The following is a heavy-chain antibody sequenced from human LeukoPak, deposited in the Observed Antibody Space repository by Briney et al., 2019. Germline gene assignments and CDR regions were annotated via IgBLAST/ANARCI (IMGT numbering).Heavy chain of an antibody. CDR3: AKAATYFYGSVTYDWFES. CDR1: GFTFSSYW. J-gene: IGHJ5*01. V-gene: IGHV3-74*01. CDR2: IESNGLT. Sequence: QPGGSLKLSCEASGFTFSSYWMHWVRQIPGKGLMWVSRIESNGLTLYADSVRDRFTISRDNGKNTIYLQMNSLRVDDTAIYYCAKAATYFYGSVTYDWFESWGQGTLVTVPS. D-gene: IGHD3-10*01.